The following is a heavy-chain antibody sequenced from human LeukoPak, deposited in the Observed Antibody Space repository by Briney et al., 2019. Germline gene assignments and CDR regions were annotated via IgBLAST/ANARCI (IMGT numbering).Heavy chain of an antibody. D-gene: IGHD3-10*01. J-gene: IGHJ5*02. CDR1: GYIFTSYG. V-gene: IGHV1-18*01. Sequence: ASVKVSCKASGYIFTSYGISWVRQAPGQGLEWMGWISAYNGNTNYAQKLQGRVTMTTDTSTSTAYMELRSLRSDDTAVYYCARDPQINYYGSGSYVANWFDPWGQGTLVTVSS. CDR3: ARDPQINYYGSGSYVANWFDP. CDR2: ISAYNGNT.